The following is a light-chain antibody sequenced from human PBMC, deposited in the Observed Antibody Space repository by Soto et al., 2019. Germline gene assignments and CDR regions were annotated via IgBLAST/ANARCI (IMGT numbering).Light chain of an antibody. V-gene: IGKV3-20*01. CDR2: ATS. J-gene: IGKJ1*01. CDR3: EQYGTAPWT. CDR1: QSVSSSY. Sequence: EVVLTQSPGTLSLSPGERATLSCRASQSVSSSYLAWYQQKPGQAPRLLFSATSNRAAGIPDRFSGSGSGTDFTLTISRLEPEDFAVYYCEQYGTAPWTFGQGTKVEIK.